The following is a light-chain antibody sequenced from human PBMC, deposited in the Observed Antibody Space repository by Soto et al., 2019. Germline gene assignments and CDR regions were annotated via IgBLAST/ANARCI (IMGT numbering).Light chain of an antibody. CDR1: QIVSSKY. J-gene: IGKJ1*01. CDR2: GAS. CDR3: QQYGSSPTWT. Sequence: EIELTQSPGTLSLSPGERATLSCRASQIVSSKYLAWYQQKPGQAPRLLIYGASSRATGIPDRFSGSGSGTDFTLTISRVEPEDFAVYYCQQYGSSPTWTFGQGTKVDIK. V-gene: IGKV3-20*01.